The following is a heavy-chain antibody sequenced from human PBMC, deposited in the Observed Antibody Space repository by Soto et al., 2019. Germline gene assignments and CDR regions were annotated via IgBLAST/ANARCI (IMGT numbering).Heavy chain of an antibody. D-gene: IGHD3-10*01. J-gene: IGHJ3*02. CDR3: ASVVRGVIISEPALAFDI. V-gene: IGHV1-69*13. Sequence: SVKVSCKASGGTFSSYAISWVRQAPGQGLEWMGGIIPIFGTANYAQKFQGRVTITADESTSTAYMELSSLRSEDTAVYYCASVVRGVIISEPALAFDIWGQGTMVTVSS. CDR2: IIPIFGTA. CDR1: GGTFSSYA.